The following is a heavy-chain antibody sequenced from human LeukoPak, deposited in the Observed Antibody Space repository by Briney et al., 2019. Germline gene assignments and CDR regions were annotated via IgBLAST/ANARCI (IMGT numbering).Heavy chain of an antibody. CDR1: GFTFSSYG. D-gene: IGHD3-3*01. CDR2: IRYDGSNK. J-gene: IGHJ5*02. Sequence: GGSLRLSCAASGFTFSSYGMHWVRQAPGKGLEWVAFIRYDGSNKYYADSVKGRFTISRDNSKNTLYLQMNSLRAEDTAVYYCAKAKPVLRFLEWSPRGHGTLVTVSS. V-gene: IGHV3-30*02. CDR3: AKAKPVLRFLEWSP.